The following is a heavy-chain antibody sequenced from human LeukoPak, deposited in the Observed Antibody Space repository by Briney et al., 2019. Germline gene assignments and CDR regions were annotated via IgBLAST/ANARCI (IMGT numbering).Heavy chain of an antibody. CDR2: ISYDGSNK. D-gene: IGHD2-2*01. Sequence: GRSLRLSCAASGFTFSSYAMHWVRQAPGKGLEWVAVISYDGSNKYCADSVKGRFTISRDNSKNTLYLQMNSLRAEDTAVYYCAREGKHCSSTSCYLDYWGQGTLVTVSS. J-gene: IGHJ4*02. V-gene: IGHV3-30-3*01. CDR3: AREGKHCSSTSCYLDY. CDR1: GFTFSSYA.